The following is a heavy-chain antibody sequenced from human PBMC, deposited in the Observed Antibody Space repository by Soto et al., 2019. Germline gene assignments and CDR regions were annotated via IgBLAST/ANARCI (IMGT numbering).Heavy chain of an antibody. V-gene: IGHV4-30-4*01. CDR1: GDSVSSFGFH. CDR3: ARAPVGLDTISYFDY. D-gene: IGHD3-3*01. Sequence: SETLSLTCTVSGDSVSSFGFHWAWLRRRTGKGLEWIGYIYNGGSTYYTPSLGSRMPMSPAEPRSPYSLRLTSVAAADTAVYFCARAPVGLDTISYFDYWGQGKLVTVSS. CDR2: IYNGGST. J-gene: IGHJ4*02.